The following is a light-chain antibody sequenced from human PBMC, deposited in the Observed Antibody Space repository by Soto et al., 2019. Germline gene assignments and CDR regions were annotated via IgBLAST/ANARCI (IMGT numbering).Light chain of an antibody. CDR2: AAS. J-gene: IGKJ5*01. V-gene: IGKV1D-16*01. CDR3: QQYNTYPIT. Sequence: IQMTQSPSSLSASVGDRFTITCRASQGINRWLAWYQQKPEKAPKSLISAASSLQSGVPSRFSGSGSGTDFTLTISSLQPEDFATYYCQQYNTYPITFGQGTRLEIK. CDR1: QGINRW.